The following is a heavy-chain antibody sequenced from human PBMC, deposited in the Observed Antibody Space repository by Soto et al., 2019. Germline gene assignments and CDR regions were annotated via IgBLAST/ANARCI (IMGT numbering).Heavy chain of an antibody. CDR1: GDTFTSYD. J-gene: IGHJ5*02. D-gene: IGHD2-21*01. CDR3: ARAIPGLGSSFAP. V-gene: IGHV1-8*01. CDR2: MNPNRGNT. Sequence: QVQLVQSGAEVKKPGASVKVSCKASGDTFTSYDINWVRQATGQGLEKMGWMNPNRGNTGYAQKFQGRVTMTRNTSISTGYMELSSLRSEDPAVYYCARAIPGLGSSFAPWGQGTLVTVSS.